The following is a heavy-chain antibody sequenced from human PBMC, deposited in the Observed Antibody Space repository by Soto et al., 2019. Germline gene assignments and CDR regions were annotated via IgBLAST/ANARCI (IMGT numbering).Heavy chain of an antibody. V-gene: IGHV3-74*01. Sequence: EVQLVESGGGLVQPGESLRLSCAASGFTFSKYWMHWVRQAPGKGLVWVSRIDSDGSRISYADFVKGRFTISRDNAKNTVYLHMNSLTAEDTAVYYCVRTSLVVAVAPREDFWGQGTLVTVSS. J-gene: IGHJ4*02. CDR3: VRTSLVVAVAPREDF. CDR2: IDSDGSRI. CDR1: GFTFSKYW. D-gene: IGHD2-15*01.